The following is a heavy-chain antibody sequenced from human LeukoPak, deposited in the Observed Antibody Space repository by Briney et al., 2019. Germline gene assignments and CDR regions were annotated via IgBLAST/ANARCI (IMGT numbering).Heavy chain of an antibody. D-gene: IGHD5-24*01. CDR2: INPDASVI. Sequence: GSLRLSCAASGFSFSNSWMNWVRQGPGKGLEWVANINPDASVINYADSVKGRFTISRDNAKNSLYLQIDSLRAEDTAVYYCARDLGWLQFDFWGQGTLVTASS. V-gene: IGHV3-7*01. J-gene: IGHJ4*02. CDR1: GFSFSNSW. CDR3: ARDLGWLQFDF.